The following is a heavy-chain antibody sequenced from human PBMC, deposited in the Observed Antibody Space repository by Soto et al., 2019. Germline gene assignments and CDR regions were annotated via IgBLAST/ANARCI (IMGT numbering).Heavy chain of an antibody. CDR3: ARDRAAARTFYYGMDV. CDR2: ISAYNGNT. D-gene: IGHD6-13*01. Sequence: ASVKVSCKASGYTFTSYGISWVRQAPGQGLEWMGWISAYNGNTNYAQKLQGRVTMTTDTSTSTAYMELRSLRSDDTAVYYCARDRAAARTFYYGMDVWGQGTTVTVSS. J-gene: IGHJ6*02. V-gene: IGHV1-18*01. CDR1: GYTFTSYG.